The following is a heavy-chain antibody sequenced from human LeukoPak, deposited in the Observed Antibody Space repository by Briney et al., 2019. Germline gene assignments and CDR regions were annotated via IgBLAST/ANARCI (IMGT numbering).Heavy chain of an antibody. CDR1: GGSISSGGYS. V-gene: IGHV4-30-2*01. CDR3: ARAPTYHYFGY. CDR2: IYHSGST. J-gene: IGHJ4*02. Sequence: SETLSLTCAVSGGSISSGGYSWSWIRQPPGKGLEWIGYIYHSGSTYYNPSLKSRVTISVDRSKNQFSLKLSSVTAADTAVYYCARAPTYHYFGYWGQGTLVTVSS.